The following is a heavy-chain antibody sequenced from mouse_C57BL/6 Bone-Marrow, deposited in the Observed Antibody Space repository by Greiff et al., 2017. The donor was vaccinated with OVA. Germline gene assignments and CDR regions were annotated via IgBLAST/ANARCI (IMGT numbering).Heavy chain of an antibody. Sequence: VQLQQPGAELVRPGSSVKLSCKASGYTFTSYWMHWVKQRPIQGLEWIGNIDPSDSETHYNQKFKDKATLTVDKSSSTAYMQLSSLTSEDSAVYYCARVYYYSWAMDYWGQGTSVTVSS. V-gene: IGHV1-52*01. J-gene: IGHJ4*01. CDR3: ARVYYYSWAMDY. CDR1: GYTFTSYW. D-gene: IGHD1-1*01. CDR2: IDPSDSET.